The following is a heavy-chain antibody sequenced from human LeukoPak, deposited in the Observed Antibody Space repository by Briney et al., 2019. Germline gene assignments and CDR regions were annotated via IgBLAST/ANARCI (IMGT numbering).Heavy chain of an antibody. V-gene: IGHV5-51*01. CDR3: ARRYGSGSYYNVYYFDY. CDR2: IYPGDSDT. D-gene: IGHD3-10*01. J-gene: IGHJ4*02. Sequence: GESLKISCKGSGYSFTSYWIGWVRQMPGKGLEWMGIIYPGDSDTRYSPSFQGQVTISAGKSISTAYLQWSSLKASDTAMYYCARRYGSGSYYNVYYFDYWGQGTLVTVSS. CDR1: GYSFTSYW.